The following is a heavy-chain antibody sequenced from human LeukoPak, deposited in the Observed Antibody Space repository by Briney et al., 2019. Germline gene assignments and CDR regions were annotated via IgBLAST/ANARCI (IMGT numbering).Heavy chain of an antibody. Sequence: SETLSLTCTVSGYSISSGYYWGWIRQPPGKGLEWIGSIYHSGSTYYNPSLKSRVTISVDTSKNQFSLKLSSVTAADTAVYYCARTVGGSYTGAHDYWGQGTLVTVSS. CDR3: ARTVGGSYTGAHDY. D-gene: IGHD1-26*01. J-gene: IGHJ4*02. CDR1: GYSISSGYY. CDR2: IYHSGST. V-gene: IGHV4-38-2*02.